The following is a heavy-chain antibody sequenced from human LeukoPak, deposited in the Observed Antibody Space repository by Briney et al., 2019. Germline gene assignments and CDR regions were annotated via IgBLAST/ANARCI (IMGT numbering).Heavy chain of an antibody. V-gene: IGHV4-59*01. Sequence: SETLSLTCTVSGDSFSTYYWSWIRQPPGKGKDWIWYVYYSGSTTYNPSFRSRVTRSVDPPKGQVSVKLTSVSAAETAVYYCARASGSHYVLFFFDYWGQGTLVTVSS. CDR3: ARASGSHYVLFFFDY. D-gene: IGHD1-26*01. CDR1: GDSFSTYY. CDR2: VYYSGST. J-gene: IGHJ4*02.